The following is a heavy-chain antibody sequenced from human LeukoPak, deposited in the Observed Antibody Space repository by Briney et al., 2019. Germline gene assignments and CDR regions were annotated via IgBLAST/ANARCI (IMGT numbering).Heavy chain of an antibody. CDR2: ISAYNGNT. CDR1: GYTFTSYG. CDR3: ARCIAVVPVCAFDI. D-gene: IGHD6-19*01. J-gene: IGHJ3*02. V-gene: IGHV1-18*01. Sequence: ASVKVSCKASGYTFTSYGISWVRQAPGQGLEWMGWISAYNGNTNYAQKLQGRVTITTDTSTSTAYMELRSLRSDDTAVYYCARCIAVVPVCAFDIWGQGTMVTVSS.